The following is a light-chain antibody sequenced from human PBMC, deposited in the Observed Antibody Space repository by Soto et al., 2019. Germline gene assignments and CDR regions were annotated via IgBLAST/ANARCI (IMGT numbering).Light chain of an antibody. Sequence: AIQMTQSPSSLSASVGDRVTITCRASQGIRTELGWYQQRPGKAPKLLIYGSSTLQDGGPSRFSGSGSGRDFTRTISSLQPEDFATYYCLQDYSYPRTFGQGTKVEIK. J-gene: IGKJ1*01. CDR3: LQDYSYPRT. V-gene: IGKV1-6*01. CDR1: QGIRTE. CDR2: GSS.